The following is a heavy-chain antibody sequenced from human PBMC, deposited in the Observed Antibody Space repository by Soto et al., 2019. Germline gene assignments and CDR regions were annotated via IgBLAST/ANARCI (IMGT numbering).Heavy chain of an antibody. CDR2: VNPILSMS. Sequence: QVQLVQSGAEVKRPGSSVKVSCKASGDTFSFYSINWVRQAPGLGLEWMGRVNPILSMSNYAQRFQGRVTMTADKSTSTAYMELSGFRSEDTAMYYCATSYGSGYRAFDYWGQGALVTVSS. J-gene: IGHJ4*02. CDR3: ATSYGSGYRAFDY. CDR1: GDTFSFYS. V-gene: IGHV1-69*04. D-gene: IGHD3-10*01.